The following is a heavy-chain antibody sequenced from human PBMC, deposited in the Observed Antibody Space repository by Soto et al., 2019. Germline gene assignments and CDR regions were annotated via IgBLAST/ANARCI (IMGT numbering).Heavy chain of an antibody. CDR1: GGSFSGYY. D-gene: IGHD3-10*01. J-gene: IGHJ6*02. Sequence: SETLSLTCAVYGGSFSGYYWSWIRQPPGKGLEWIGEINHSGSTNYNPSLKSRFTISVDTSKDQFSLKLSSVTAADTAVYYCARGPELLWFGGRYYYYGMDVWGQGTTVTVSS. CDR3: ARGPELLWFGGRYYYYGMDV. V-gene: IGHV4-34*01. CDR2: INHSGST.